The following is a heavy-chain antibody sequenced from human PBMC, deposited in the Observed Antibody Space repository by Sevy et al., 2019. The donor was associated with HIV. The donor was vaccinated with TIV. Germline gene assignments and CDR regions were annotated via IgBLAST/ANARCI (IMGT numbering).Heavy chain of an antibody. Sequence: GGSLRLSCAASGISFSNYWMSWVRQAPGKGLEWVANINQDVSEKKFVGSVKGRFTISRDNAKNSVYLQMNSLTAEDTAVYYCARDRWAKYPEDGFDIWGQGTMVTVSS. CDR2: INQDVSEK. CDR1: GISFSNYW. CDR3: ARDRWAKYPEDGFDI. V-gene: IGHV3-7*01. J-gene: IGHJ3*02.